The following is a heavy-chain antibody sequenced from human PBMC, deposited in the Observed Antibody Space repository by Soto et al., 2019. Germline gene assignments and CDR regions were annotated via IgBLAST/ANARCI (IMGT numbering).Heavy chain of an antibody. Sequence: SETLSLTCAVYGGSFSGYYWSWIRQPPGKGLEWIGEVNHSGSTNYNPSLKSRVTISVDTSKNQFSLKLSSVTAADTAVYYCAREDQNWFDPWGQGTLVTVSS. V-gene: IGHV4-34*01. CDR2: VNHSGST. CDR1: GGSFSGYY. CDR3: AREDQNWFDP. J-gene: IGHJ5*02.